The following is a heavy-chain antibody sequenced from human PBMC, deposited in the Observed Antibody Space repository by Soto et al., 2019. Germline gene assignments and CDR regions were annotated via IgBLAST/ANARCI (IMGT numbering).Heavy chain of an antibody. D-gene: IGHD6-13*01. CDR3: RISSRYSTDV. CDR2: IYSTGNT. J-gene: IGHJ6*02. CDR1: GDSIRSSSY. V-gene: IGHV4-39*01. Sequence: QLQLQESGPGLVKPSETLSLTCTVSGDSIRSSSYWGWIRQPPGKGLEWIGSIYSTGNTYYNPSLNSQVTISVDTSKNQFSLNVISVTAADTAVYYCRISSRYSTDVWGQGTTVTVSS.